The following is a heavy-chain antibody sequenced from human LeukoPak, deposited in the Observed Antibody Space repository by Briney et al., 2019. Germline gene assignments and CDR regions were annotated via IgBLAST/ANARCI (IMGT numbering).Heavy chain of an antibody. Sequence: SETLSLTCTVSGGSVSSGCYYWSWIRQPPGKGLEWIGYIYYSGNTNYNPSLKSRVTISVDTSKNQFSLKLSSVTAADTALYYCARGSRGYSYGWGQGTLVTVSS. D-gene: IGHD5-18*01. V-gene: IGHV4-61*01. CDR3: ARGSRGYSYG. J-gene: IGHJ4*02. CDR2: IYYSGNT. CDR1: GGSVSSGCYY.